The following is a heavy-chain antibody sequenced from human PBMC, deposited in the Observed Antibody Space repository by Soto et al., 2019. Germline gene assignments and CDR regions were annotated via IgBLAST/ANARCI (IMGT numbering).Heavy chain of an antibody. Sequence: EVQLVESGGGLIQPGGSLRLSCAASGFTVSSNYMSRVRQAPGKGLEWVSVIYSGGSTYYADSVKGRFTISRDNSKNTLYLQMNSLRAEDTAVYYCARDGGAVAGAYNWFDPWGQGTLVTVSS. D-gene: IGHD6-19*01. CDR2: IYSGGST. CDR1: GFTVSSNY. CDR3: ARDGGAVAGAYNWFDP. V-gene: IGHV3-53*01. J-gene: IGHJ5*02.